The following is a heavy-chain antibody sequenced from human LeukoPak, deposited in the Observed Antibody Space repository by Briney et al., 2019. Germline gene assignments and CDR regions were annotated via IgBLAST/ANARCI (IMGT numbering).Heavy chain of an antibody. Sequence: SGPTLVNPTQTLTLTCTFSGFSLTTSGVGVGWIRQPPGKALEWLAVIYWDDDRRYSPSLKSRLAITKDTSNNQVVLTMTNMDPVDTGTYYCAHRSLGYIAGWNNCYFDNWGPGTPATVSS. CDR1: GFSLTTSGVG. CDR2: IYWDDDR. CDR3: AHRSLGYIAGWNNCYFDN. J-gene: IGHJ4*03. V-gene: IGHV2-5*02. D-gene: IGHD1/OR15-1a*01.